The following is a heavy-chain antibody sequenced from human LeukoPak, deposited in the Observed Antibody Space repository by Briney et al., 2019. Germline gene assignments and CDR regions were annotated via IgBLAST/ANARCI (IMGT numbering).Heavy chain of an antibody. J-gene: IGHJ4*02. CDR3: ARAMTLTVTTGFDY. Sequence: GGSLRLSCAASRFTFSSYSMNWVRQAPGKGLEWVSSISSSSSYIYYADSVKGRFTISRDNAKNSLYLQMNSLRAEDTAVYYCARAMTLTVTTGFDYWGQGTLVTVSS. CDR1: RFTFSSYS. V-gene: IGHV3-21*01. D-gene: IGHD4-17*01. CDR2: ISSSSSYI.